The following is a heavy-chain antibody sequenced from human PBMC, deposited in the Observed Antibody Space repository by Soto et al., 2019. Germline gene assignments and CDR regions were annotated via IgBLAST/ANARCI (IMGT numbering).Heavy chain of an antibody. V-gene: IGHV4-34*01. J-gene: IGHJ4*02. CDR1: VGSFSDYS. CDR3: ARQWLLYFDY. CDR2: IDHTGAA. D-gene: IGHD5-12*01. Sequence: QVQLQQWGAGLWRPSETLSLTCAVSVGSFSDYSWSWIRQPPGEGLEWIGEIDHTGAARYNPSLKSRVTMSADASRGQFSLRLTSVTAADTAVYFCARQWLLYFDYWGQGTRVTVSS.